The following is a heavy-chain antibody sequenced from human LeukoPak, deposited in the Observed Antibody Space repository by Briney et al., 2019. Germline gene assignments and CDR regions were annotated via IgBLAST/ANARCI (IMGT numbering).Heavy chain of an antibody. D-gene: IGHD5-12*01. Sequence: GASVKVSCKASGYTFTSYGISWVRQAPGQGLEWMGWISAYNGNTNYAQKLRGRVTMTTDTSTSTAYMELRSLRSDDTAVYYCARDLYSGYELLWDYWGQGTLVTVSS. J-gene: IGHJ4*02. CDR3: ARDLYSGYELLWDY. V-gene: IGHV1-18*04. CDR1: GYTFTSYG. CDR2: ISAYNGNT.